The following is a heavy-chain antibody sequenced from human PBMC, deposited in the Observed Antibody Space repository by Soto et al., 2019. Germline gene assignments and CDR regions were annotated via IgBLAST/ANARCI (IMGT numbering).Heavy chain of an antibody. CDR1: GFSFSSYW. V-gene: IGHV3-74*01. D-gene: IGHD5-18*01. CDR3: AKREGNTYGLFH. J-gene: IGHJ4*01. Sequence: EVQLVESGGGLIPPGGSLRLSCAASGFSFSSYWMHWVRQAPGKGLVWVSRIKSDGSSTDYADSVKGRFTISRDNAKNTLYLQMNSLRAEDTAVYFCAKREGNTYGLFHWGHGILVTVSS. CDR2: IKSDGSST.